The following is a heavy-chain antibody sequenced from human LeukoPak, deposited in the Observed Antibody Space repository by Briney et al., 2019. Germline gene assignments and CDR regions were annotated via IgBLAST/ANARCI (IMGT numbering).Heavy chain of an antibody. D-gene: IGHD3-22*01. Sequence: PSETLSLTCTVSRGSISSYYWSWIRQPAGKGLEWIGRMYTTGSTNYNPSLKSRVTMSVDTSKNQFSLKLSSVTAADTAVYYCARWGKYDSSGYYCGFDNWGQGTLVTVSS. CDR1: RGSISSYY. CDR2: MYTTGST. V-gene: IGHV4-4*07. J-gene: IGHJ4*02. CDR3: ARWGKYDSSGYYCGFDN.